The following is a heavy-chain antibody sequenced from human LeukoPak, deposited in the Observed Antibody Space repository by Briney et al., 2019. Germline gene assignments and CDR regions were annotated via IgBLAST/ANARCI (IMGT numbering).Heavy chain of an antibody. CDR2: VYTSGST. CDR3: ARDGIFGVVNYYFDY. D-gene: IGHD3-3*01. Sequence: SDTLSLTCTVSGGSVSSGSYYWSWIRRPAGKGLEWIGRVYTSGSTNYNPSLKSRVTISVDTSKNQFSLKLSSVTAADTAVYYCARDGIFGVVNYYFDYWGQGTLVTVSS. V-gene: IGHV4-61*02. CDR1: GGSVSSGSYY. J-gene: IGHJ4*02.